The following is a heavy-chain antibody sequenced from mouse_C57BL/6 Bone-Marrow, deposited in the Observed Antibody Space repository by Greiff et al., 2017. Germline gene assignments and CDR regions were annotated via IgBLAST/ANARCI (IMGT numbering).Heavy chain of an antibody. V-gene: IGHV5-6*01. Sequence: EVKVVESGGDLVKPGGSLKLSCAASGFTFSSYGMSWVRQTPDKRLEWVATISSGGSYTYYPDSVKGRFTISRDNAKKPLYLQMRSLKSESSAMXYCARNSSSGYYFDYWGQGTTLTVSS. J-gene: IGHJ2*01. CDR3: ARNSSSGYYFDY. D-gene: IGHD3-2*02. CDR2: ISSGGSYT. CDR1: GFTFSSYG.